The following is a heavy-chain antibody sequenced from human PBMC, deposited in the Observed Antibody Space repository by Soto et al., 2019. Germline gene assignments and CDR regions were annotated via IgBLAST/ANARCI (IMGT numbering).Heavy chain of an antibody. CDR1: GGSFSDYY. V-gene: IGHV4-34*01. D-gene: IGHD3-3*01. CDR2: INHSGTT. Sequence: SETLSLTCAVFGGSFSDYYWTWIRQPPGKGLEWIGEINHSGTTSYNPSLKSRVTISVDTSKNQFSLKLSSVTAADTAVYYFARHGFDDFWSGYYNWFDPWGQGTLVTVSS. J-gene: IGHJ5*02. CDR3: ARHGFDDFWSGYYNWFDP.